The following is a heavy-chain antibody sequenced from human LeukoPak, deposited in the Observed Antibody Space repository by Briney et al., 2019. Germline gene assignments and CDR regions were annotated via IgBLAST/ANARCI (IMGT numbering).Heavy chain of an antibody. D-gene: IGHD2-2*01. V-gene: IGHV1-46*01. Sequence: ASVKVSCKASGYTFTSYYMHWVRQAPGQGLEWMGIINPSGGSTSYAQKFQGRVTMTRDTSTSTVYMELSSLKASDTAMYYCARLGDYQLLQNWFDPWGQGTLVTVSS. J-gene: IGHJ5*02. CDR1: GYTFTSYY. CDR3: ARLGDYQLLQNWFDP. CDR2: INPSGGST.